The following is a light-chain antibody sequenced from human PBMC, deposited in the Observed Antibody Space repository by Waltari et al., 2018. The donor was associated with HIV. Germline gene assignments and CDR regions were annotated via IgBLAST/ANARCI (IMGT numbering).Light chain of an antibody. V-gene: IGKV2-28*01. Sequence: EIVMTQSPLSLPVTPGEPASISCRSSQSLLHRNRYNYLDWYLQKPGQSPQLLIYLGSNRASGVPDRFSGSGSGTDFTLKISRVEAEDVGVYYCMQALQTPRTFGQGTKVEIK. CDR1: QSLLHRNRYNY. CDR2: LGS. J-gene: IGKJ1*01. CDR3: MQALQTPRT.